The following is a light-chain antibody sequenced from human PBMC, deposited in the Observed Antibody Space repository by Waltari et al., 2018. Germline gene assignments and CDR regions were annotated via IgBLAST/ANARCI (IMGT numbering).Light chain of an antibody. J-gene: IGLJ3*02. Sequence: QSALTQPRLVSGSPGQSVTIPCSGTSNDVGGYNYVSWYQQHPGKAPNLIIYYVSKRPSGVPDRFSGSKSGNAASLTISGLQSEDEADYFCCSYAGSSSLVFGGGSSLTVL. CDR2: YVS. CDR1: SNDVGGYNY. CDR3: CSYAGSSSLV. V-gene: IGLV2-11*01.